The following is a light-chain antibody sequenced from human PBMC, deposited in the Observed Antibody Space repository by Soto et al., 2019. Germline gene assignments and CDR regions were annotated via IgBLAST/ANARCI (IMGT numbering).Light chain of an antibody. CDR1: QGISNA. Sequence: AIQLTQSPSALSASVGDTVTITCRASQGISNALAWYQQIPGKPPKLLIYDASTLESGVPSRFSGSGSGTDFTLTISSLQPGDFATYSCQQFNGFPTFGQGTRLEIK. V-gene: IGKV1-13*02. CDR3: QQFNGFPT. J-gene: IGKJ5*01. CDR2: DAS.